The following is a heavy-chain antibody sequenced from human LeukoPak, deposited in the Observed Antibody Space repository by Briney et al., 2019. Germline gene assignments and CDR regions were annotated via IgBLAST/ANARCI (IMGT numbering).Heavy chain of an antibody. CDR1: GYSFTSYW. Sequence: GESLKISCKGSGYSFTSYWIGWVRQMPGKGLGWMGIIYPGDSDTRYSPSFQGQVTISADKSISTAYLQWSSLKASDTAMYYCARQWGDYYDSSGSIHFDYWGQGTLVTVSS. D-gene: IGHD3-22*01. CDR3: ARQWGDYYDSSGSIHFDY. V-gene: IGHV5-51*01. J-gene: IGHJ4*02. CDR2: IYPGDSDT.